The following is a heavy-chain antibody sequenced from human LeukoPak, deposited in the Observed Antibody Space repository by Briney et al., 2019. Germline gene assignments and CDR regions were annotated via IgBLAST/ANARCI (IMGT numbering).Heavy chain of an antibody. CDR1: GFTFSNYW. CDR3: ARDLGQYYDTSDNWFDL. D-gene: IGHD3-22*01. Sequence: QSGGSLRLSCAASGFTFSNYWMHWVRQAPGKGLVWVSRINSDGINTSYADSVKGRFTISRDNAKNTLNLQMNSLRAEDTAVYYCARDLGQYYDTSDNWFDLWGQGTLVTVSS. CDR2: INSDGINT. J-gene: IGHJ5*02. V-gene: IGHV3-74*01.